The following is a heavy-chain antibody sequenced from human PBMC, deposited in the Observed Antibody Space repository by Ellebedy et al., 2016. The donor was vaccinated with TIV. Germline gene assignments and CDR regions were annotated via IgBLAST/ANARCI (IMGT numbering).Heavy chain of an antibody. V-gene: IGHV3-74*01. CDR3: ARESHDYGDYGFDC. CDR2: ISGDGRTT. Sequence: GESLKISCGASGFIFKNFLMYWVRQAPGKGPEWVSRISGDGRTTNYADSVKGRFSISRDNANNMVYLQMNSLRDEDTAVYYCARESHDYGDYGFDCWGQGTLVTVSS. CDR1: GFIFKNFL. D-gene: IGHD4-17*01. J-gene: IGHJ4*02.